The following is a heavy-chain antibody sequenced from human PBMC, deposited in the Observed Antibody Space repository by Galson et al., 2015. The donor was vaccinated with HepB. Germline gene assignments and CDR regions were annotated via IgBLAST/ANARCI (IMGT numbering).Heavy chain of an antibody. D-gene: IGHD1-26*01. V-gene: IGHV1-2*02. CDR2: INPNSGGT. CDR3: ARDQKVLTRWEAEYFQH. J-gene: IGHJ1*01. Sequence: SVKVSCKASGYTFTGYYMHWVRQAPGQGLEWMGWINPNSGGTNYAQKFQGRVTMTRDTSISTAYMELSRLRSDDTAVYYCARDQKVLTRWEAEYFQHWGQGTLVTVSS. CDR1: GYTFTGYY.